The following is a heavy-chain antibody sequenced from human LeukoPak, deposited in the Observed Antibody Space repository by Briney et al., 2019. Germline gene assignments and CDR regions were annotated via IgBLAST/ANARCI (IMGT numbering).Heavy chain of an antibody. CDR1: GFTFSNNW. J-gene: IGHJ4*02. V-gene: IGHV3-7*01. Sequence: GGSPRLSCAASGFTFSNNWMRWVRQAPGKGLEWVALINPGGSQKSYVDSVKGRFTISRDDAKNSLYLQMNSLRAEDTAVYYCARGVSGSFHYWGQGALVTVSS. D-gene: IGHD1-26*01. CDR3: ARGVSGSFHY. CDR2: INPGGSQK.